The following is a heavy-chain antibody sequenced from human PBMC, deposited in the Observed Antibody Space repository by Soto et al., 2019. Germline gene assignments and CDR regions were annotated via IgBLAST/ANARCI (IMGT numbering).Heavy chain of an antibody. CDR2: TYYRSKWYN. CDR1: GDSVSSNSAA. V-gene: IGHV6-1*01. D-gene: IGHD6-6*01. CDR3: ARDVRYTRSSVWFDR. Sequence: SQTLSLTCAITGDSVSSNSAAWNWIRQSPSRGLEWLGRTYYRSKWYNDYALSVKSRITINPDTSKNQFSLQLNSVTPEDTAVYYCARDVRYTRSSVWFDRWGQGTLVTVSS. J-gene: IGHJ5*02.